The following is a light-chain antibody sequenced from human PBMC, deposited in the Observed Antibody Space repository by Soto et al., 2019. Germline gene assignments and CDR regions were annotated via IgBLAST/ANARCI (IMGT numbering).Light chain of an antibody. CDR2: AVS. J-gene: IGLJ1*01. CDR3: SSYAGSNNYV. V-gene: IGLV2-8*01. Sequence: QSALTQPPSASGSPGQSVTISCTGTSSDVGGYKYVSWYQQYPGKAPKLMIYAVSERPSGVPYRFSGSKSGNTASLTVSGLQAEDEADYYCSSYAGSNNYVFGTGTKLTVL. CDR1: SSDVGGYKY.